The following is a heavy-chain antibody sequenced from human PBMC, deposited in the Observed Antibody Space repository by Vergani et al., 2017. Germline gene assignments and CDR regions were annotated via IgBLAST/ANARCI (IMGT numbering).Heavy chain of an antibody. Sequence: QVQLQESGPGLVKPSGTLSLTCAVYGWSFSGYYWSWIRQPPGKGVEWIGEINHSGSTNYNPSLKSRVTISVDTSKNQFSLKLSSVTAEATAVYCCARGRLVRGSSPVFDLWGRGTLVTVSS. V-gene: IGHV4-34*01. D-gene: IGHD6-13*01. CDR3: ARGRLVRGSSPVFDL. CDR2: INHSGST. CDR1: GWSFSGYY. J-gene: IGHJ2*01.